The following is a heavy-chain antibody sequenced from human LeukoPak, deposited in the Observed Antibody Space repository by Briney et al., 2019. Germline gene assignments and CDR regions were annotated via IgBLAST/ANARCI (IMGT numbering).Heavy chain of an antibody. D-gene: IGHD2-8*01. J-gene: IGHJ6*03. CDR2: FSGSGGTT. CDR3: ANGNRCTSPNCLGYYYFYMDV. CDR1: GFTFSSYA. Sequence: PGGSLRLSCAASGFTFSSYAMSWVRQAPGRGLEWVSGFSGSGGTTYYADSVKGRFTISRDNSKNTPYLQMNSLRAEDTAVYYCANGNRCTSPNCLGYYYFYMDVWGKGTTVTVSS. V-gene: IGHV3-23*01.